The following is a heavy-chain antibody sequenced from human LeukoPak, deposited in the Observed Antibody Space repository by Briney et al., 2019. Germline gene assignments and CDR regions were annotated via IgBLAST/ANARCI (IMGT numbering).Heavy chain of an antibody. D-gene: IGHD2-15*01. J-gene: IGHJ5*02. V-gene: IGHV4-59*01. CDR3: ARVTSCSGANCFSTYGRNWFDP. CDR1: GGSISSYY. CDR2: IYYSGNT. Sequence: SETLSLTCTVSGGSISSYYWSWIRQPPGKGLEWIGYIYYSGNTNVNPSLKSRVAISTDTSKNHFSLKLSSVTAADTALYYCARVTSCSGANCFSTYGRNWFDPWGQGTLVTVSS.